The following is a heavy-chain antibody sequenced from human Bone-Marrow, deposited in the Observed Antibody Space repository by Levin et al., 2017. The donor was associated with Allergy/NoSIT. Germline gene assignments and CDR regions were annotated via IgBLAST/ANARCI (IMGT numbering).Heavy chain of an antibody. Sequence: GGSLRLSCAASGLNFNNYAMTWVRQSAGKGLEWISSISGSDDRTFYADSMEGRFTVSRDNSKSTLYLQMNSLRAEDTAIYYCAKDWGIFANWFDPWGQGTLVTVSS. D-gene: IGHD3-16*01. V-gene: IGHV3-23*01. CDR1: GLNFNNYA. CDR2: ISGSDDRT. J-gene: IGHJ5*02. CDR3: AKDWGIFANWFDP.